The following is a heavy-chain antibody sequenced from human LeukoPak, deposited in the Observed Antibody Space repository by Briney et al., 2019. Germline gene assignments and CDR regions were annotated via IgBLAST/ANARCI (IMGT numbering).Heavy chain of an antibody. D-gene: IGHD3-22*01. V-gene: IGHV3-48*01. CDR1: GFTFSNYA. Sequence: PGGSLRLSCAAPGFTFSNYAMNWVRQAPGKGLEWVSYISSSSSTIYYADSVKGRFTISRDNAKNSLYLQMNSLRAEDTAVYYCARDLITMTAAPLGYWGQGTLVTVSS. CDR2: ISSSSSTI. J-gene: IGHJ4*02. CDR3: ARDLITMTAAPLGY.